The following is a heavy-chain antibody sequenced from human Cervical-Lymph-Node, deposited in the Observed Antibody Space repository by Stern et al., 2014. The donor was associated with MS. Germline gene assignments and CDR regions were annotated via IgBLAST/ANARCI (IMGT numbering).Heavy chain of an antibody. CDR1: GFTFNTYW. CDR3: ARAISAMVRGVTDY. Sequence: EVQLEESGGGLVQPGGSLRLSCAASGFTFNTYWMHWVRQAPGKGLVWVSRIDSDGSTTSYADSVKGRFTISRDNAKNTLYLQMNSLRAEDTAVYYCARAISAMVRGVTDYWGQGTLVTVSS. J-gene: IGHJ4*02. V-gene: IGHV3-74*02. CDR2: IDSDGSTT. D-gene: IGHD3-10*01.